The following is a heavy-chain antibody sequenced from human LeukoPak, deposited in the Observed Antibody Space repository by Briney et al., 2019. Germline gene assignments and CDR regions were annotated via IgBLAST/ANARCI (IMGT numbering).Heavy chain of an antibody. CDR3: ARDLGVEGALDY. Sequence: GGSLRLSCAASGFTFSSYEMNWVRQAPGKWLEWVSYISRSGTTIYYADSVKGRFTISRDNSKNTLHLQMGSLRPEDMAVYYCARDLGVEGALDYWGQGTLVTVSS. CDR1: GFTFSSYE. J-gene: IGHJ4*01. V-gene: IGHV3-48*03. CDR2: ISRSGTTI. D-gene: IGHD1-26*01.